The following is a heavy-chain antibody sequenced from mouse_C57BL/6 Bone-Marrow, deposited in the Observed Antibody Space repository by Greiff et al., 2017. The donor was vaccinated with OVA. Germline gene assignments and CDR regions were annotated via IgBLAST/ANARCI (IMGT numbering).Heavy chain of an antibody. CDR1: GYTFTDYY. Sequence: VQLQQSGPELVKPGASVKISCKASGYTFTDYYMNWVKQSPGKSLEWIGDINPNNGGTSYNEKFKGKATLTVDKSSSTAYMELRSLTSEDSAVYFCARGNWDRAYWGQGTLVTVSA. CDR2: INPNNGGT. V-gene: IGHV1-26*01. J-gene: IGHJ3*01. CDR3: ARGNWDRAY. D-gene: IGHD4-1*01.